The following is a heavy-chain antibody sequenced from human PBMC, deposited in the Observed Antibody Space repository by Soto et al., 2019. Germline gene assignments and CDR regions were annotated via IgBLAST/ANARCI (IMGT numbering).Heavy chain of an antibody. J-gene: IGHJ3*02. CDR3: AREGEWQLVRAFDI. CDR2: IYYSGST. D-gene: IGHD6-6*01. V-gene: IGHV4-59*01. CDR1: GGSISSYY. Sequence: SETLSLTCTVSGGSISSYYWSWIRPPPGKGLEWIGYIYYSGSTNYNPSLKSRVTISVDTSKNQFSLKLSSVTAADTAVYYCAREGEWQLVRAFDIWGQGTMVTVSS.